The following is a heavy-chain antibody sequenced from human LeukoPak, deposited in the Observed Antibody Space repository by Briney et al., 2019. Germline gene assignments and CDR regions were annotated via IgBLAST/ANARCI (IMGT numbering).Heavy chain of an antibody. CDR2: IIPIFGTA. Sequence: ASVTVSCKASGGTFSSYAISWVRQAPGQGLEWMGGIIPIFGTANYAQKFQGRVTITADESTSTAYMELSSLRSEDTAVYYCARGPSGSPNNLFDPWGQGTQVTVSS. CDR1: GGTFSSYA. J-gene: IGHJ5*02. CDR3: ARGPSGSPNNLFDP. V-gene: IGHV1-69*13. D-gene: IGHD1-26*01.